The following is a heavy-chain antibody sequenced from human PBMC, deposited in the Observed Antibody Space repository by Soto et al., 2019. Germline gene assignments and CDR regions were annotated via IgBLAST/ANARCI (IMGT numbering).Heavy chain of an antibody. Sequence: PSETLSLTCTVSGASISGFYWSWIRKPAGKGLEWIGRIYATGTTDYNPSLKSRVMMSVDTSKKQFSLKLRSATAADTAVYYCVRGATKTSREWLDPWGQG. D-gene: IGHD1-1*01. CDR2: IYATGTT. CDR1: GASISGFY. V-gene: IGHV4-4*07. J-gene: IGHJ5*02. CDR3: VRGATKTSREWLDP.